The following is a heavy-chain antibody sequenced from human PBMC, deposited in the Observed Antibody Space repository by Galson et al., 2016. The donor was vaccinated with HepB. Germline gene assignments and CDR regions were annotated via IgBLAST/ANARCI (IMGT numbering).Heavy chain of an antibody. J-gene: IGHJ5*02. D-gene: IGHD3-10*01. CDR2: SNE. Sequence: SNEYYADSLKDRFTISRDNARNSLFLQMNSLRAEDTAVYYCVREDRYCSGSTCYPNWFDPWGQGTLVTVSS. V-gene: IGHV3-30*07. CDR3: VREDRYCSGSTCYPNWFDP.